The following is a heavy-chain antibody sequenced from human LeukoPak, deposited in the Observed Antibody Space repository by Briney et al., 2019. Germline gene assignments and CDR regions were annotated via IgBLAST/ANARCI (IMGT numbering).Heavy chain of an antibody. CDR1: GDSINSYC. V-gene: IGHV4-4*07. D-gene: IGHD3-10*01. CDR3: ASVKTYGSDAYDM. CDR2: IYTNGNT. Sequence: SETLSLTCTVSGDSINSYCWNWIRQPAGKGLEWIGRIYTNGNTNYNPSLKSRVTMSIDMSRNQFSLTLTSLTAADTAVYYCASVKTYGSDAYDMWGQGTMVTVSS. J-gene: IGHJ3*02.